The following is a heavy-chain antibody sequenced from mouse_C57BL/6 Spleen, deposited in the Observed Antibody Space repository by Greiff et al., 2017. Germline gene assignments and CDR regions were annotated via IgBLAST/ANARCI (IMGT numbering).Heavy chain of an antibody. Sequence: ESGPGLVKPSQSLSLTCSVTGYSITSGYYWNWIRQFPGNKLEWMGYISYDGSNNYNPSLKNRISITRDTSKNQFFLKLNSVTTEDTATYYCARDADDYGHYAMDYWGQGTSVTVAS. V-gene: IGHV3-6*01. CDR3: ARDADDYGHYAMDY. J-gene: IGHJ4*01. CDR2: ISYDGSN. CDR1: GYSITSGYY. D-gene: IGHD2-4*01.